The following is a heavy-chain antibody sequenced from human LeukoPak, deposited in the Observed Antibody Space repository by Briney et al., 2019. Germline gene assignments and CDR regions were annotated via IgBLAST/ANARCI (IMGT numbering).Heavy chain of an antibody. CDR3: ARETTVRGVIYYYYYMDV. Sequence: ASVKVSCXASGYTFTGYYMHWVRQAPGQGLEWMGWINPNSGGTNYAQKFQGRVTMTRDTSISTAYMELSRLRSDDTAVYYCARETTVRGVIYYYYYMDVWGKGTTVTVSS. CDR2: INPNSGGT. V-gene: IGHV1-2*02. J-gene: IGHJ6*03. CDR1: GYTFTGYY. D-gene: IGHD3-10*01.